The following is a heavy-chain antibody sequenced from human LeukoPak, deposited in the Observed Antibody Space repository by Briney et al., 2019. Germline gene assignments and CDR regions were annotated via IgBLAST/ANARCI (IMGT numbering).Heavy chain of an antibody. CDR1: GFTFSDYY. CDR3: ARELACCGGDCYSGVFDP. D-gene: IGHD2-21*02. CDR2: ISSSGSTI. V-gene: IGHV3-11*04. Sequence: GGSLRLSCAASGFTFSDYYMSWIRQAPGKGLEWVSYISSSGSTIYYADSVKGRFTISRDNAKNSLYLQMNSLRAEDTAVYYCARELACCGGDCYSGVFDPWGQGTLVTVSS. J-gene: IGHJ5*02.